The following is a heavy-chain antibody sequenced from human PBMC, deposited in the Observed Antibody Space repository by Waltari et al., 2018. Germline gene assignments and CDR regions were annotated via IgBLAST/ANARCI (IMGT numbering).Heavy chain of an antibody. D-gene: IGHD4-17*01. CDR3: ARSKKAYYGDYPGWDY. Sequence: QVQLVQSGAEVKKPGASVKVSCKASGYTFTSYYMHWVRQAPGQGLEWMGIINPSGGSTSYAQKVQGRVTMTRETSTSTVYMERSSLRSEDTAVYYCARSKKAYYGDYPGWDYWGQGTRVTVSS. CDR2: INPSGGST. V-gene: IGHV1-46*01. CDR1: GYTFTSYY. J-gene: IGHJ4*02.